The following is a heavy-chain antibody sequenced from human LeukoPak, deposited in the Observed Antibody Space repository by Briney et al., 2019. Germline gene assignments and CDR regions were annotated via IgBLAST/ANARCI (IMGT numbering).Heavy chain of an antibody. Sequence: GGSLRLSCAASGFTFGSYSMNWVRQAPGKGLEWVSYISSSSSTIYYADSVKGRFTISRDNAKNSLYLQMNSLRAEDTAVYYCARGDVRSIAAPGVPDAFDIWGQGTMVTVSS. CDR3: ARGDVRSIAAPGVPDAFDI. CDR2: ISSSSSTI. V-gene: IGHV3-48*01. J-gene: IGHJ3*02. CDR1: GFTFGSYS. D-gene: IGHD6-6*01.